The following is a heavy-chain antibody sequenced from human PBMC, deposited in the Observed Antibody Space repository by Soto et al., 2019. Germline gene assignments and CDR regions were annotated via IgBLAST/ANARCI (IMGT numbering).Heavy chain of an antibody. V-gene: IGHV1-69*13. J-gene: IGHJ6*02. CDR2: IIPIFGTA. CDR1: GGTFSSYA. CDR3: ARGRGSSSSEAYYYYYGMDV. D-gene: IGHD6-6*01. Sequence: GASVKVSCKASGGTFSSYAISWVRQAPGQGLEWMGGIIPIFGTANYAQKFQGRVTITADESTSTAYMELSSLRSEDTAVYYCARGRGSSSSEAYYYYYGMDVRGQGTTVTVSS.